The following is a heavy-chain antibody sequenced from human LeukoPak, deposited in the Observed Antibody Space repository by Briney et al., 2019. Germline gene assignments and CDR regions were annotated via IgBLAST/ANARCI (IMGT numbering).Heavy chain of an antibody. Sequence: PSETLSLTCAVYGGSFSGYYWSWIRQPPGKGLEWIGEINHSGSTNYNPSLKSRVTISVDTSKNQFSLKLSSVTAADTAVYYCARRVDGSGRQIRYIDYWGQGTLVTVSS. V-gene: IGHV4-34*01. D-gene: IGHD3-10*01. J-gene: IGHJ4*02. CDR1: GGSFSGYY. CDR2: INHSGST. CDR3: ARRVDGSGRQIRYIDY.